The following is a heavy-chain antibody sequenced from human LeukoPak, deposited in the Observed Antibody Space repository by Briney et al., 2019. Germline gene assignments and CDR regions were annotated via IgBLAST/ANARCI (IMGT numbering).Heavy chain of an antibody. D-gene: IGHD3-22*01. Sequence: ASVKVSCKASGYTFTSYGISWVRQAPGQGLEWMGRIIPILGIANYAQKFTITADKSTSTAYMELSSLRSEDTAVYYCATPNYYDSSGYYSNAFDIWGQGTMVTVSS. J-gene: IGHJ3*02. CDR3: ATPNYYDSSGYYSNAFDI. CDR1: GYTFTSYG. CDR2: IIPILGIA. V-gene: IGHV1-69*04.